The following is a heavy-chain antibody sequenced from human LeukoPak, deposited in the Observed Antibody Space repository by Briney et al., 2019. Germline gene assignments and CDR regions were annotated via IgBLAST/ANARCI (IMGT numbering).Heavy chain of an antibody. D-gene: IGHD3-22*01. V-gene: IGHV3-15*01. J-gene: IGHJ4*02. Sequence: GGSLRLSCAASDFSFSRYWMTWVRQAPGKGLEWVGRIKRKSDGGTTDYAAPVKGRFTISRDDSKNTLYLQMNSLKSEDTAVYYCTTELDIRPNHYWGQGTLVTVSS. CDR1: DFSFSRYW. CDR2: IKRKSDGGTT. CDR3: TTELDIRPNHY.